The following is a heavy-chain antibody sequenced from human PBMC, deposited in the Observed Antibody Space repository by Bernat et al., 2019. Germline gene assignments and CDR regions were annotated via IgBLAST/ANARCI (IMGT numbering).Heavy chain of an antibody. V-gene: IGHV3-30*03. D-gene: IGHD2-15*01. CDR3: ARGQGYCSGGTCLRFDY. CDR1: GFTFNNYG. Sequence: VQLVESGGGLVQPGGSLRLSCVVSGFTFNNYGMHWVRQAPDKGLEWVAFFSNDGSKKYYADSVKGRFTISRDNSGNTLYLQMNSLRAEDTAVYYCARGQGYCSGGTCLRFDYWGQGTLVTVSS. J-gene: IGHJ4*02. CDR2: FSNDGSKK.